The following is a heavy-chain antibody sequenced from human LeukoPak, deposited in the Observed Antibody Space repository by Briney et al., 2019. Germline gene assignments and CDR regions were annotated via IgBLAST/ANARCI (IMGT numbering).Heavy chain of an antibody. D-gene: IGHD6-13*01. J-gene: IGHJ5*02. CDR3: ARDLAAAGWRWLDP. V-gene: IGHV4-59*11. CDR1: GGSISSHY. Sequence: SETLSLTCTVSGGSISSHYWSWIRQPPGKGLEWIGYIYYSGSTNYNPSLKSRVTISVDTSKNQFSLKLSSVTAADTAVYYCARDLAAAGWRWLDPWGQGTLVTVSS. CDR2: IYYSGST.